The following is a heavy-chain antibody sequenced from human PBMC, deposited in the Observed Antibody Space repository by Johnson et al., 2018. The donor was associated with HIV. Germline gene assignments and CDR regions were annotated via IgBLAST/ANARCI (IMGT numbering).Heavy chain of an antibody. CDR1: GFSVSSYY. D-gene: IGHD2-8*02. Sequence: VQLVESAGGLVQPGGSLRLSCTASGFSVSSYYMTWVRQTPVKGLEWVSVIFSGGTTYYADSVKGRFTISRDNSKNTLYLQMDSLRTEDTAVDYCAGGNLGNWWGVDAFDIWGQGTRVTVS. V-gene: IGHV3-66*01. J-gene: IGHJ3*02. CDR2: IFSGGTT. CDR3: AGGNLGNWWGVDAFDI.